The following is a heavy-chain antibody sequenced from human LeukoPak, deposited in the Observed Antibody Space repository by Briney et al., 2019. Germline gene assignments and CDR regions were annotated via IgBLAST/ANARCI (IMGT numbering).Heavy chain of an antibody. J-gene: IGHJ4*02. CDR3: ARDYEWLRSLDY. CDR2: ISYDGTNK. D-gene: IGHD5-12*01. CDR1: GFRFSDYA. V-gene: IGHV3-30-3*01. Sequence: PGGSLRLSCAASGFRFSDYAMHWVRQAPGKGLEWVAVISYDGTNKYYADSVKGRFTISRDNSKNTLYLVINTLRPEDTAVYYCARDYEWLRSLDYWGQGTLVTVSS.